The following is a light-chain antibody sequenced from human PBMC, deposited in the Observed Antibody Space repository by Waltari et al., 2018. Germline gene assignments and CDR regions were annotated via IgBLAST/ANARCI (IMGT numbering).Light chain of an antibody. J-gene: IGKJ4*01. CDR3: HQRSSWPLT. Sequence: EIVMTQSPATLSLSPGERATLSCRASQSVTTYLGWIQQKPGQAPRLLIYDASKRATGIPARFSGSGSGTDFTLTISNLEPEDFAIYYCHQRSSWPLTFGGGTRVEL. CDR2: DAS. CDR1: QSVTTY. V-gene: IGKV3-11*01.